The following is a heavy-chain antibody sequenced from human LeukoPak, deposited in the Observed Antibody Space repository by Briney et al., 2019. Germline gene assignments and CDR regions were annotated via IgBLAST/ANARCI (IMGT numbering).Heavy chain of an antibody. CDR3: ARESLAAAGMSANFDY. J-gene: IGHJ4*02. Sequence: GASVKVSCKASGYTFTSYYMHWVRQPPGQGLEWIWIINPSGGSTSYAQKFQGRVSMTRDMSTSTVYMELSRLRSEDTAVYYCARESLAAAGMSANFDYWGQGTLVTVSS. CDR1: GYTFTSYY. D-gene: IGHD6-13*01. CDR2: INPSGGST. V-gene: IGHV1-46*01.